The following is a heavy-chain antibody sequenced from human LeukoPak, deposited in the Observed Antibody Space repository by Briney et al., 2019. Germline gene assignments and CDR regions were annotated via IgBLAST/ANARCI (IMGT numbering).Heavy chain of an antibody. J-gene: IGHJ3*02. CDR1: GFTLGSFG. CDR2: ISGTGLST. CDR3: AKLMRHMMEDVYDI. V-gene: IGHV3-23*01. D-gene: IGHD2-21*01. Sequence: GGSLRLSCAASGFTLGSFGVSWVRQAPGKGLEWVSFISGTGLSTYYADSVKGRFTISRDNSKSTLFMQMNSLRVEDTAVYYCAKLMRHMMEDVYDIWGQGTMVTVSS.